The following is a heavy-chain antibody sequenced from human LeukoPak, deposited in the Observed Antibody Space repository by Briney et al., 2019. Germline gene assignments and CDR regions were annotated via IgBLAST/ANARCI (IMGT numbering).Heavy chain of an antibody. CDR3: ARLTVAGTDY. Sequence: ASVKVSCKASGYTFTGYYMHWVRQAPGQGLEWMGWINPNSGGTKYAQKFQGRVTMTRDTSISTAYMELSSLRSEGTAVYYCARLTVAGTDYWGQGTLVTVSS. D-gene: IGHD6-19*01. J-gene: IGHJ4*02. CDR2: INPNSGGT. V-gene: IGHV1-2*02. CDR1: GYTFTGYY.